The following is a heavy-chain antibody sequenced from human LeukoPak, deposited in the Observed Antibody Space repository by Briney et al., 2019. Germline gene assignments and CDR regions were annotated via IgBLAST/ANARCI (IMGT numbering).Heavy chain of an antibody. CDR1: RFTFTTYS. CDR2: ISSSGSHI. V-gene: IGHV3-21*01. D-gene: IGHD1-1*01. J-gene: IGHJ4*02. Sequence: GGSLRLSCAASRFTFTTYSMNWVRQAPGKGLEWVSSISSSGSHIYYADSVKGRFTVSRDNAKNSLYLQMNSLRVEDTAVYYCARSIGSDWNPFDDSGQGTLVSVSS. CDR3: ARSIGSDWNPFDD.